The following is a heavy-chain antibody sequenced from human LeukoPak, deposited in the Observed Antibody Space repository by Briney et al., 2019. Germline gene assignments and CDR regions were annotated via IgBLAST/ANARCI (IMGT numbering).Heavy chain of an antibody. V-gene: IGHV6-1*01. Sequence: SQTLSLTCAISGDSVSSNSAAWNWIRQSPSRGLEWLVRTYYRSKLYNDYAVSVKSRITINPDTSKNQFSLQLNSVTPEDTAVYYCARELLWFGELWGDYYYYGMDVWGKGTTVTVSS. CDR2: TYYRSKLYN. CDR1: GDSVSSNSAA. D-gene: IGHD3-10*01. CDR3: ARELLWFGELWGDYYYYGMDV. J-gene: IGHJ6*04.